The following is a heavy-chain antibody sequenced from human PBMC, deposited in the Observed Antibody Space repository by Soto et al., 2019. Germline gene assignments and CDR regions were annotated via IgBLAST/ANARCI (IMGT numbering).Heavy chain of an antibody. CDR3: ARSSDYEDAFDI. D-gene: IGHD4-17*01. Sequence: ASVKVSCTASGYTFTSYDINWVRQATGQGLEWMGWMNPNSGNTGYAQKFQGRVTMTRNTSISTAYMELSSLRSEDTAVYYCARSSDYEDAFDIWGQGTMVTVSS. V-gene: IGHV1-8*01. CDR2: MNPNSGNT. J-gene: IGHJ3*02. CDR1: GYTFTSYD.